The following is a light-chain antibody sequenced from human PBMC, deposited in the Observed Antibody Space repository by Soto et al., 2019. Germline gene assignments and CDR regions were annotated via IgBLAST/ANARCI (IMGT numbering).Light chain of an antibody. CDR3: TSHAGTNNFPYV. J-gene: IGLJ1*01. CDR2: EVT. V-gene: IGLV2-8*01. Sequence: QSALTQPPSASGSPGQSVTISCTGTSSDVGAYNYVSWYQHRPGKAPKLMIYEVTKRPSGVPDRFSGAKSGNTASLTVSGLQAEDEADYYCTSHAGTNNFPYVFGTGTKLTVL. CDR1: SSDVGAYNY.